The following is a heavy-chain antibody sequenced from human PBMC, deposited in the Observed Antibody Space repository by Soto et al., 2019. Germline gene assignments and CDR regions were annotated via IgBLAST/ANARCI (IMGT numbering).Heavy chain of an antibody. J-gene: IGHJ4*02. D-gene: IGHD4-17*01. CDR2: ISWNSGNL. CDR1: GFTFDDYA. CDR3: AKGASTTVFAFNDY. Sequence: EVQLVESGGGLVQPGSSLRLSCAASGFTFDDYAMHWVQQGPGKGLEWVSSISWNSGNLGYADSVKGRVTISGDNAKNSLYLQMTSLRGEDTALYYCAKGASTTVFAFNDYWGQGTLVTVSS. V-gene: IGHV3-9*01.